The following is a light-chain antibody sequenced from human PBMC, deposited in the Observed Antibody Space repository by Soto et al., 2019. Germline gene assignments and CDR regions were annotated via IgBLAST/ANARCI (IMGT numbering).Light chain of an antibody. CDR1: SSDVGDYDH. CDR3: CSYAGRYPYYV. V-gene: IGLV2-11*01. CDR2: DVS. J-gene: IGLJ1*01. Sequence: QSALTQPRSVSGSPGQSVTISCTGTSSDVGDYDHVSWYQQHPGKAPKFMIYDVSRRPSGVPDRFSGSKSGNTASLTISGLQAEDEADYYCCSYAGRYPYYVFGTGTKVTVL.